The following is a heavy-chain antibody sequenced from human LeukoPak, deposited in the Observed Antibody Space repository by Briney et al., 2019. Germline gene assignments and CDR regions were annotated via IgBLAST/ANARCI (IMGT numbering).Heavy chain of an antibody. CDR2: IYYSGST. V-gene: IGHV4-59*01. Sequence: SETLSLTCTVSGGSISSYYWSWIRQPPGKGLEWIGYIYYSGSTNYNPSLKSRVTISVDTSKNQFSLKLSSVTAADTAVYYCARAPYTSGWYIDYWGQGTLVTVSS. CDR1: GGSISSYY. CDR3: ARAPYTSGWYIDY. D-gene: IGHD6-19*01. J-gene: IGHJ4*02.